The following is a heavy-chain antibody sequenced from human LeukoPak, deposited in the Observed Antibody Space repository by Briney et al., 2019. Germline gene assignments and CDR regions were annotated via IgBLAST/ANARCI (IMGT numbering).Heavy chain of an antibody. J-gene: IGHJ4*02. V-gene: IGHV4-34*01. CDR2: INHSGST. Sequence: SETLSLTCAVYGGSFSGYYWSWIRQPPGKGLEWIGEINHSGSTNYNPSLKSRVTISVDTSKNQFSLNLSSVTAADTAVYYCARTPIYSGYDYHDYWGQGTLVTVSS. CDR1: GGSFSGYY. CDR3: ARTPIYSGYDYHDY. D-gene: IGHD5-12*01.